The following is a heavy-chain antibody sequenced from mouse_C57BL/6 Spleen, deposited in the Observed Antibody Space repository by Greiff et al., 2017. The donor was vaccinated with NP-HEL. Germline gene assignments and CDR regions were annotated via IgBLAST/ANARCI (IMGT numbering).Heavy chain of an antibody. J-gene: IGHJ2*01. Sequence: VQLQQSGPELVKPGASVKISCKASGYAFSSSWMNWVKQRPGKGLEWIGRIYPGDGDTNYNGKFKGKATLTADKSSSTAYMQLSSLTSEDSAVYFCARTTTLDYWGQGTTLTVSS. CDR3: ARTTTLDY. D-gene: IGHD1-1*01. V-gene: IGHV1-82*01. CDR2: IYPGDGDT. CDR1: GYAFSSSW.